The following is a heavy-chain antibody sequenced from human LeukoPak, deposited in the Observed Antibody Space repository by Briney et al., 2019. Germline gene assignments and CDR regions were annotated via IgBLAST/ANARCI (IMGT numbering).Heavy chain of an antibody. CDR1: EYSFTSYW. D-gene: IGHD2-2*01. CDR3: ARHTLSSTWNAFDI. V-gene: IGHV5-51*01. J-gene: IGHJ3*02. Sequence: GESLKISCKGSEYSFTSYWIGWVRQMPGKGLEWMGIIYPGDFDTRYSPSFQGQVTISADKSISTAYLQWNSLKASDTAMYYCARHTLSSTWNAFDIWGQGTMVTVSS. CDR2: IYPGDFDT.